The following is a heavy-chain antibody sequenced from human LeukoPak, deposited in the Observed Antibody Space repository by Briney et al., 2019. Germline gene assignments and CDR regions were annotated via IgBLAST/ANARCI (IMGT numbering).Heavy chain of an antibody. CDR3: TSYCGGVCFSTGSH. CDR1: GFTFGDYA. J-gene: IGHJ4*02. V-gene: IGHV3-49*03. D-gene: IGHD2-21*02. Sequence: GGSLRLSCAASGFTFGDYAMSWFRQAPGKGLEWVGFVRSKAYGETTEYAASVKGRFTISRDDSKSIAYLQLSSLKTEDTAVYFCTSYCGGVCFSTGSHWGQGTLVTVAS. CDR2: VRSKAYGETT.